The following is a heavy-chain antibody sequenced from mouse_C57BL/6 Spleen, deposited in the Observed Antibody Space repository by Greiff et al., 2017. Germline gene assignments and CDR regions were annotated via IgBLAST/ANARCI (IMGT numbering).Heavy chain of an antibody. D-gene: IGHD1-2*01. CDR3: ARWGTTAPFAY. CDR1: GYTFTDYN. J-gene: IGHJ3*01. CDR2: INPNNGGT. Sequence: EVQLQQSGPELVKPGASVKIPCKASGYTFTDYNMDWVKQSHGKSLEWIGDINPNNGGTIYNQKFKGKATLTVDKSSSTAYMELRSLTSEDTAVYYCARWGTTAPFAYWGQGTLVTVSA. V-gene: IGHV1-18*01.